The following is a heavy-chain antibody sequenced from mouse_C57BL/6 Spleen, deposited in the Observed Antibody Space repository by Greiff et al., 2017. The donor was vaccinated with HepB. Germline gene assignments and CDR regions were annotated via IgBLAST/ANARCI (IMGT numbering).Heavy chain of an antibody. Sequence: VQLKQSGPELVKPGASVKISCKASGYTFTDYYMNWVKQSHGKSLEWIGDINPNNGGTSYNQKFKGKATLTVDKSSSTAYMELRSLTSEDSAVYYCAREGLRRVYAMDYWGQGTSVTVSS. J-gene: IGHJ4*01. D-gene: IGHD2-4*01. V-gene: IGHV1-26*01. CDR1: GYTFTDYY. CDR3: AREGLRRVYAMDY. CDR2: INPNNGGT.